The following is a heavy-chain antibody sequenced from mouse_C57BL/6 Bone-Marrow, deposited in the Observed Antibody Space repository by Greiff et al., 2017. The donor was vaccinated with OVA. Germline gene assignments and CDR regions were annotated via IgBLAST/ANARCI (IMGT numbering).Heavy chain of an antibody. V-gene: IGHV3-6*01. Sequence: EVQLQQSGPGLVKPSQSLSLTCSVTGYSITSGYYWNWIRQFPGNKLEWMGYISYDGSNNYNPSLKNRISITRDTSKNQFFLKLNSVTTEDTATYYCARDPFIYYDYEAWFAYWGQGTLVTVSA. J-gene: IGHJ3*01. CDR2: ISYDGSN. D-gene: IGHD2-4*01. CDR1: GYSITSGYY. CDR3: ARDPFIYYDYEAWFAY.